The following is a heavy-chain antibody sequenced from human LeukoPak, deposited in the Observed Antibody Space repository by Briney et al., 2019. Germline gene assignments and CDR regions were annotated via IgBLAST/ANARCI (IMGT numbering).Heavy chain of an antibody. Sequence: GGSPRLSCAASAFTFSTYWMSWVRQAPGKGLEWVANIKQDGSEKYYVDSVKGRFTISRGNAKDSLYLQMNSLRAEDTAVYYCARARFSYGHYYFDYWGQGTLVTVSS. CDR1: AFTFSTYW. CDR3: ARARFSYGHYYFDY. V-gene: IGHV3-7*04. D-gene: IGHD5-18*01. CDR2: IKQDGSEK. J-gene: IGHJ4*02.